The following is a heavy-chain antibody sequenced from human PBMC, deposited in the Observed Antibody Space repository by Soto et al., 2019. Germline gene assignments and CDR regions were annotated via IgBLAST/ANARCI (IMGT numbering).Heavy chain of an antibody. J-gene: IGHJ5*02. Sequence: EASVKVSCKASGGTFSSYAISWVRQAPGQGLEWMGGIIPIFGTANYAQKFQGRVTITADESTSTAYMELSSLRSEDTAVYYCARDSQVAAAGTGWFDPWGQGTLVTVSS. CDR2: IIPIFGTA. V-gene: IGHV1-69*13. D-gene: IGHD6-13*01. CDR3: ARDSQVAAAGTGWFDP. CDR1: GGTFSSYA.